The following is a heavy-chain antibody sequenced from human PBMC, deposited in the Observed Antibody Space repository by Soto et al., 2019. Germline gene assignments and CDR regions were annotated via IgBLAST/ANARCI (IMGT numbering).Heavy chain of an antibody. CDR2: ISYDGSNK. Sequence: GRSLRLSCAASGFTFSSFGMHWVRQAPGKGLEWVAVISYDGSNKYYADSVKGRFTISRDNSKNTLYLQMNSLRAEDTAVYYCAKDSPGDYSSFFDYWGQGTLVTVSS. V-gene: IGHV3-30*18. J-gene: IGHJ4*02. D-gene: IGHD4-17*01. CDR1: GFTFSSFG. CDR3: AKDSPGDYSSFFDY.